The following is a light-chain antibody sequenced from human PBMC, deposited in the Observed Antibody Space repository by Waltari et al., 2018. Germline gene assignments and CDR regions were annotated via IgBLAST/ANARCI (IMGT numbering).Light chain of an antibody. CDR2: GNS. V-gene: IGLV1-40*01. CDR1: SSTSGAGQD. Sequence: QSVLTQPPSVSGAPGQRVTISCTGSSSTSGAGQDVHWYQQPPGTAPKLLMYGNSNRPSGVPDRFSGSKSGTSASLAITGLQAEDEADYYCQSYDSSLSGSRVFGGGTKLTVL. J-gene: IGLJ2*01. CDR3: QSYDSSLSGSRV.